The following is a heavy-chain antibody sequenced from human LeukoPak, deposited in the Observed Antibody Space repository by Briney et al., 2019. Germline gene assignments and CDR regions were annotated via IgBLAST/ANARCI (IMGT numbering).Heavy chain of an antibody. Sequence: SETLSLTCTVSGGSVSSGSYYWSWIRQPPGKGLEWIGYIYYSGSTNYNPSLKSRVTISVDTSKNQFSLKLSSVTAADTAVYYCARDLREGMQLWLQAYYYYGMDAWGQGTTVTVSS. CDR1: GGSVSSGSYY. J-gene: IGHJ6*02. CDR2: IYYSGST. D-gene: IGHD5-18*01. CDR3: ARDLREGMQLWLQAYYYYGMDA. V-gene: IGHV4-61*01.